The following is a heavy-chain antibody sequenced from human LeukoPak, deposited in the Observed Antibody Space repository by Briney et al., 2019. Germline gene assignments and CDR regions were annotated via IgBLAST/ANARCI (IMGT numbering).Heavy chain of an antibody. CDR1: GGSISSYY. CDR3: ARVRGDFETD. Sequence: PSETLSLTCSVSGGSISSYYWTWIRQPPGKGLEWIGYRYYSGSTTYNPSLKSRVTISVDTSKSQFSLMWISVTAADTAIYYCARVRGDFETDWGQGTLVTVSS. CDR2: RYYSGST. J-gene: IGHJ1*01. V-gene: IGHV4-59*01. D-gene: IGHD3-16*01.